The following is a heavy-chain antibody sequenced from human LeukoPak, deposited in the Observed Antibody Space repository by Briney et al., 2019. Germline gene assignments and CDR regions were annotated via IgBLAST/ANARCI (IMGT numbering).Heavy chain of an antibody. CDR2: IYTSGST. V-gene: IGHV4-61*02. J-gene: IGHJ2*01. CDR1: GDSISSGSYY. CDR3: ARGYFYWWYFDL. Sequence: KPSETLSLTCTVSGDSISSGSYYWSWIRQPAGKGLEWIGRIYTSGSTNYNPSLRSRVTISVDTSKNQFSLKLSSVTAADTAVYYCARGYFYWWYFDLWGRGTLVTVSS. D-gene: IGHD3-9*01.